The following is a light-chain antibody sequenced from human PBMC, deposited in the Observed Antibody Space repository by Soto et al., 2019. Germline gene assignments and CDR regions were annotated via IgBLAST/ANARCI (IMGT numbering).Light chain of an antibody. CDR2: LAS. CDR3: QQYSTYSRT. V-gene: IGKV1-5*03. J-gene: IGKJ1*01. CDR1: QNINNL. Sequence: DIQMTQSPSTLSASVGDRVTITCRASQNINNLLAWYQQRPGKAPNLLIYLASTLEGGVPSRFSGSGSGTEFTLTISSLQPDDFATFYCQQYSTYSRTVGQGTKVDIK.